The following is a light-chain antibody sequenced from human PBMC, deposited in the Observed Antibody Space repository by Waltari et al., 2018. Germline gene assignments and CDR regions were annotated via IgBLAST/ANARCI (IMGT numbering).Light chain of an antibody. Sequence: QSALTQPASVSGSPGQSITISCTGTSSDIGSYNLVSWYQQHPGKAPKLMIYEVSKRPSGVSKRFSGSKSGNTASLTISGLQAEDEADYYCCSYVGSSYVFGIGTKVTVL. CDR1: SSDIGSYNL. CDR3: CSYVGSSYV. V-gene: IGLV2-23*02. J-gene: IGLJ1*01. CDR2: EVS.